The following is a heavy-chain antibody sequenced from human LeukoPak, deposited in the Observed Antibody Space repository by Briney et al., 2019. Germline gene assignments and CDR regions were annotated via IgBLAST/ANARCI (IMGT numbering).Heavy chain of an antibody. D-gene: IGHD6-6*01. CDR1: GFTFSSYA. CDR2: ISYDGSNK. CDR3: ARDADGSSSVLSYYFDY. V-gene: IGHV3-30*01. Sequence: GGALRLSCAASGFTFSSYAMHWVRQAPGKGLEWVAVISYDGSNKYYADSVKGRFTISRDNSKNTLYLQMNSLRAEDTAVYYCARDADGSSSVLSYYFDYWAREPWSPSPQ. J-gene: IGHJ4*02.